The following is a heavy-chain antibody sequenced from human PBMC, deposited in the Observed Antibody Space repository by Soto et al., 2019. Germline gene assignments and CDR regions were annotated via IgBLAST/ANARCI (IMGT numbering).Heavy chain of an antibody. V-gene: IGHV3-49*03. CDR3: TSLAGTLYDFSSGSFDY. CDR1: GLIFGDYA. CDR2: IRSKAYGETT. D-gene: IGHD3-3*01. Sequence: GGSLRLSCTASGLIFGDYAMNWFRQAPGKGLEWVGFIRSKAYGETTEYAASVKGRFTISRDDSKSVAYLQMNSLKTEDTALYYCTSLAGTLYDFSSGSFDYWGQGTLVTVSS. J-gene: IGHJ4*02.